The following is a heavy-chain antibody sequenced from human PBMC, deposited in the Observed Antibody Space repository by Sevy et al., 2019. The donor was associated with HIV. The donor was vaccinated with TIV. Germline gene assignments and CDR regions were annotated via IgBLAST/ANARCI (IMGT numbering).Heavy chain of an antibody. Sequence: GGSLRLSCAVSGFMFDAYAMHWVRQSPGKGLEWVSSISWNGENMGYADFVKGRFTISRDNDKKSLYLQMNGLRVEDTALFYCVKGMDSAGKYVNFDSWGQGTLVTVSS. CDR2: ISWNGENM. V-gene: IGHV3-9*01. CDR1: GFMFDAYA. J-gene: IGHJ4*02. CDR3: VKGMDSAGKYVNFDS. D-gene: IGHD3-22*01.